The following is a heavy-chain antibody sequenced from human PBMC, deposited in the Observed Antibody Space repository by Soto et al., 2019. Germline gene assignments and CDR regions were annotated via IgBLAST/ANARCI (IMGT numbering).Heavy chain of an antibody. V-gene: IGHV4-61*01. Sequence: SETLSLTCTVSGGSVSSGSYYWSWIRQPPGKGLEWIGYIYYSGSTNYNPSLKSRVTISVDTSKNQFSLKLSSVTAADTAVYYCARDSEGGMDVWGQGTTVTVSS. CDR1: GGSVSSGSYY. D-gene: IGHD3-10*01. CDR2: IYYSGST. J-gene: IGHJ6*02. CDR3: ARDSEGGMDV.